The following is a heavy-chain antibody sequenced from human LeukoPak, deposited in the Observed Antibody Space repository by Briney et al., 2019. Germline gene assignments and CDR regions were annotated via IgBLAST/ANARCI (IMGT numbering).Heavy chain of an antibody. V-gene: IGHV4-34*01. CDR3: AGEVGYSSTINWFDP. D-gene: IGHD6-13*01. J-gene: IGHJ5*02. CDR2: INHSGST. CDR1: GGSFSGYY. Sequence: PSETLSLTCAVYGGSFSGYYWSWIRQPPGKGLEWIGEINHSGSTNYNPSLKSRVTISVDTSKNQFSLKLSSVTAADTAVYYCAGEVGYSSTINWFDPWGQGTLVTVSS.